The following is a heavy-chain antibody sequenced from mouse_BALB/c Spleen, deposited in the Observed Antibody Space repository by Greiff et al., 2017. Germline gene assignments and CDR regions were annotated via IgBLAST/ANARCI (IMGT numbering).Heavy chain of an antibody. CDR1: GFTFSSYA. D-gene: IGHD1-1*01. CDR3: ASIYYYGSSYGYWYFDV. Sequence: VESGGGLVKPGGSLKLSCAASGFTFSSYAMSWVRQTPEKRLEWVASISSGGSTYYPDSVKGRFTISRDNARNILYLQMSSLRSEDTAMYYCASIYYYGSSYGYWYFDVWGAGTTVTVSS. CDR2: ISSGGST. V-gene: IGHV5-6-5*01. J-gene: IGHJ1*01.